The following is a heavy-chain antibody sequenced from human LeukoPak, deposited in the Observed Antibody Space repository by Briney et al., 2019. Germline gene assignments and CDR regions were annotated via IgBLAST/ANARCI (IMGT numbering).Heavy chain of an antibody. CDR3: ARGAPGGSDYGDY. Sequence: TASETLSLTCAVYGGSFSGYYWSWIRQPPGKGLEWIGYIFHSGSTNYNPSLKSRVTISVDTSKNQLSLRLSSVTAADTAVYYCARGAPGGSDYGDYWGQGTLVTVSS. J-gene: IGHJ4*02. CDR2: IFHSGST. D-gene: IGHD3-10*01. V-gene: IGHV4-59*01. CDR1: GGSFSGYY.